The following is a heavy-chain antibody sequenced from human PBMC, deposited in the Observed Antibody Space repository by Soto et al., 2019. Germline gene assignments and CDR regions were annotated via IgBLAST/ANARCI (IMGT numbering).Heavy chain of an antibody. Sequence: QVQLVQSGAEVKKPGSSVKVSCKASGGTFSSYTISWVRQAPGQGLEWMGRLIPILGIANYAKKFQGRVTLTHAKSTSTAYMELSSLTSEDPAVYYCARDREYRGYDMSDYWGQGTLVTVSS. CDR2: LIPILGIA. D-gene: IGHD5-12*01. J-gene: IGHJ4*02. V-gene: IGHV1-69*08. CDR3: ARDREYRGYDMSDY. CDR1: GGTFSSYT.